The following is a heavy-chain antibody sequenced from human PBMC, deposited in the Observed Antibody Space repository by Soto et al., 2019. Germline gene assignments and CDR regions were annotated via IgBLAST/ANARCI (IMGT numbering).Heavy chain of an antibody. CDR1: GVSISSYY. Sequence: SETLSLTCTVSGVSISSYYWSWIRQPPGKGLEWIGYIYYSGSTNYNPSLKSRVTISVDTSKNQFSLKLSSVTAADTAVYYCPTGYYYDSSGYYFDYWGQGTLVTVSS. V-gene: IGHV4-59*01. J-gene: IGHJ4*02. CDR3: PTGYYYDSSGYYFDY. D-gene: IGHD3-22*01. CDR2: IYYSGST.